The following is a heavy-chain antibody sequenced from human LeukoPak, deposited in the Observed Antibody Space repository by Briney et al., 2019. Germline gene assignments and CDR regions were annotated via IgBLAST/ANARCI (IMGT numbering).Heavy chain of an antibody. J-gene: IGHJ3*02. D-gene: IGHD5-18*01. CDR2: IYPGDSDT. Sequence: GESLKISCKDSGYSFTSYWIGWVRQMPGKGLEWMGIIYPGDSDTRYSPSFQGQVTISADKSISTAYLQWSSLKASDTAMYYCARRERLWSSSGAFDIWGQGTMVTVSS. V-gene: IGHV5-51*01. CDR3: ARRERLWSSSGAFDI. CDR1: GYSFTSYW.